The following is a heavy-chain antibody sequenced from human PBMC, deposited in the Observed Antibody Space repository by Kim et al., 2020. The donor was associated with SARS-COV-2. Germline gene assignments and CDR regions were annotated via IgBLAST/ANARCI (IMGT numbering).Heavy chain of an antibody. CDR2: IIPYFGTP. J-gene: IGHJ6*02. V-gene: IGHV1-69*13. Sequence: SVKVSCKASGGTFSNYAIIWVRQAPGQGFEWMGGIIPYFGTPNHAQKFQGRVTVTADESTSTAFMELRNLKSEDTAVYYCARDWRDYSADDRVYYYYYGMDVGGQGTTVTVSS. D-gene: IGHD3-16*01. CDR3: ARDWRDYSADDRVYYYYYGMDV. CDR1: GGTFSNYA.